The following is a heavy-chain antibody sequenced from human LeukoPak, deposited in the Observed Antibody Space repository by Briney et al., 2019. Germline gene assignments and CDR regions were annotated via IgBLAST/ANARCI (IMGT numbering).Heavy chain of an antibody. CDR3: ARDLSSNWYSDYFDY. Sequence: WETLCLTCSVSGGSISYYWSWIRHPAGKGLEWIGRIYTSGSTNFNPSLKSRVTMTVDPSKNQFSLKLSSVTAADTAVYYCARDLSSNWYSDYFDYWGRGTLVTVSS. D-gene: IGHD6-13*01. CDR2: IYTSGST. V-gene: IGHV4-4*07. J-gene: IGHJ4*02. CDR1: GGSISYY.